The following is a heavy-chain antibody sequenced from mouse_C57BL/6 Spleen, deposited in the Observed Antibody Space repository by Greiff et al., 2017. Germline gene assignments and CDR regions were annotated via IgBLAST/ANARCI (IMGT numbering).Heavy chain of an antibody. V-gene: IGHV1-55*01. CDR1: GYTFTSYW. J-gene: IGHJ4*01. CDR2: IYPGRGST. D-gene: IGHD1-1*01. Sequence: VQLQQPGAELVKPGASVKMSCKASGYTFTSYWITWVKQRPGQGLEWIGDIYPGRGSTNYNEKFKSKATLTVDTSSSTAYMQLSMLTTEDSAVYYCARVPFYYGSSPYYYAMDYWGQGTSVTVSA. CDR3: ARVPFYYGSSPYYYAMDY.